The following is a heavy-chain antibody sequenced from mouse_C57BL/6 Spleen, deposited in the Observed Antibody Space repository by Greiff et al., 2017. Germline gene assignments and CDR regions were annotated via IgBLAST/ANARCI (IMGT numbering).Heavy chain of an antibody. D-gene: IGHD2-5*01. V-gene: IGHV1-7*01. CDR3: ARGSYSNYGAMDD. J-gene: IGHJ4*01. CDR1: GYTFTSYW. CDR2: INPSSGYT. Sequence: VQLQQSGAELAKPGASVKLSCKASGYTFTSYWMHWVKQRPGQGLEWIGYINPSSGYTKYNQKFKDKATLTADKSSSTAYMQLSSLTYEDSAVYYCARGSYSNYGAMDDWGQGTSVTVSS.